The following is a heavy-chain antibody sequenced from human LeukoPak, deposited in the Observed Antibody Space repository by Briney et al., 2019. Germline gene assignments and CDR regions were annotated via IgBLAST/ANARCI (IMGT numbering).Heavy chain of an antibody. J-gene: IGHJ3*02. CDR2: INHSGST. CDR3: ARGGGGDCSI. D-gene: IGHD2-21*02. V-gene: IGHV4-34*01. Sequence: SETLSLTCAVYGGSFSGYYWSWIRQPPGKGLEWIGEINHSGSTNYNPSLKSRVTISVDTSKNQFSLKLSSVTAADTAVYYCARGGGGDCSIWGQGTMVTVSS. CDR1: GGSFSGYY.